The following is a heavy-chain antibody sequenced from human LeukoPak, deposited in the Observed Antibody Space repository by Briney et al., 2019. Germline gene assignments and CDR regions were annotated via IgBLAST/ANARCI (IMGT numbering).Heavy chain of an antibody. V-gene: IGHV3-23*01. Sequence: PGGSLRLSCAASGLTFSVAGMHWVRQAPGKGLEWVSAITGNGGSTYYADSVKGRFTISRDNAKNSLYLQMNSLRAEDTAVYYCARDQSGSDFDYWGQGTLVTVSS. D-gene: IGHD1-26*01. CDR2: ITGNGGST. CDR3: ARDQSGSDFDY. J-gene: IGHJ4*02. CDR1: GLTFSVAG.